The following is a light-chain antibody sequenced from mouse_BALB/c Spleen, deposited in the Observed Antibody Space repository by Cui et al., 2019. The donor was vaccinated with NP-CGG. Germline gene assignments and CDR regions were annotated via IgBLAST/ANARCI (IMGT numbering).Light chain of an antibody. V-gene: IGLV1*01. CDR3: ALWYSNHWV. CDR2: GTN. CDR1: TGAFTTSNY. J-gene: IGLJ1*01. Sequence: QVVVTKESPPTTSPGETVTLTCRSSTGAFTTSNYANWVQEKPDHLFTGLIGGTNNRPPGVPARFSGSLIGDKAALTITGAQTEDEAIYFCALWYSNHWVFGGGTKLTVL.